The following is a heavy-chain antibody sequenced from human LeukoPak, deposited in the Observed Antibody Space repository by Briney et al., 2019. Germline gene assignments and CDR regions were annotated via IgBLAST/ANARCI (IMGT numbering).Heavy chain of an antibody. CDR2: IYYSGST. D-gene: IGHD3-22*01. V-gene: IGHV4-39*07. CDR3: ASRAADYYDSSGYSLPWYFDL. Sequence: SETLSLACTVSGGSISSSSYYWGWIRQPPGKGLEWIGTIYYSGSTYYNPSLKSRVTISVDTSKNQFSLKLSSVTAADTAVYYCASRAADYYDSSGYSLPWYFDLWGRGTLVTVSS. CDR1: GGSISSSSYY. J-gene: IGHJ2*01.